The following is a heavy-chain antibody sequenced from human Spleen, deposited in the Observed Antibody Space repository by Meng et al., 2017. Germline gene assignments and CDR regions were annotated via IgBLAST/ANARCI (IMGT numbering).Heavy chain of an antibody. J-gene: IGHJ4*02. CDR3: VRDNYGPDY. Sequence: VQLLESGGGLVQPGGSLRLSCAASGFTFDTYGMNWFRQAPGKGLEWVSTINFSGENKHYADSVKGRLTISRDNSMHTVYLQMNSLRLDDTAIYYCVRDNYGPDYWGQGTLVTVSS. V-gene: IGHV3-23*01. CDR2: INFSGENK. D-gene: IGHD3-10*01. CDR1: GFTFDTYG.